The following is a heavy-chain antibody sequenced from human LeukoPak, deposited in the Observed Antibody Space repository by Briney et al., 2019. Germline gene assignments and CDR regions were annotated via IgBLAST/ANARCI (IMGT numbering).Heavy chain of an antibody. CDR2: IISDGSTT. D-gene: IGHD3-22*01. J-gene: IGHJ4*02. CDR1: GFTFSTYW. CDR3: ARGAYYYED. V-gene: IGHV3-74*01. Sequence: GGSLRLSCAASGFTFSTYWMHWVRQAPGKGLVWVSRIISDGSTTIYADSVKGRFTISRDNAKSSLYLQMNSLRAEDTAVYYCARGAYYYEDWGQGTLVTVSS.